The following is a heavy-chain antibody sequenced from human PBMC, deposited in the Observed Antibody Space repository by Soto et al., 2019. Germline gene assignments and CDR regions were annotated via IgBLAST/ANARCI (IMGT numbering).Heavy chain of an antibody. D-gene: IGHD3-10*01. J-gene: IGHJ5*02. CDR3: AKDPRTVGTWFYP. V-gene: IGHV3-23*01. CDR1: GFTFSSYA. CDR2: ISGSGGST. Sequence: RRLSCAASGFTFSSYAMIWVRQAPGKGLEWVSAISGSGGSTYYADSVKGRFTISRDNSKNTLYLQMNSLRAEDTAVYYCAKDPRTVGTWFYPWGQGTLVTVSS.